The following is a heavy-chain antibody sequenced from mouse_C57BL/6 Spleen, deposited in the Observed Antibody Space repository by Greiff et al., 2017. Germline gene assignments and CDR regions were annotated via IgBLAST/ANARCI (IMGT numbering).Heavy chain of an antibody. D-gene: IGHD1-1*01. Sequence: EVQLVESGPGLVKPSPSLSLSCSVSGYSITSCYYWNWIRQSPGNKREWVGYIRYDGSNNYNPYFKNRTSITRDTSKNQCCLKLNSVTTEDTATCYCAREDHGRLCAYWGKGTLVTVSA. CDR2: IRYDGSN. CDR1: GYSITSCYY. J-gene: IGHJ3*01. V-gene: IGHV3-6*01. CDR3: AREDHGRLCAY.